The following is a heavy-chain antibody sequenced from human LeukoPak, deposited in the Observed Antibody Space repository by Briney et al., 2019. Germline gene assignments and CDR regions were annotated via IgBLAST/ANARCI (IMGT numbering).Heavy chain of an antibody. V-gene: IGHV1-8*03. J-gene: IGHJ4*02. D-gene: IGHD3-3*01. CDR3: ARGSWVDFWSGYPYYFDY. CDR2: INPNGGGT. CDR1: AYTFTDYY. Sequence: ASVTVSCKASAYTFTDYYIHWVRQAPGQGLEWMGWINPNGGGTKYAQKFQGRVTITRNTSISTAYMELSSLRSEDTAVYYCARGSWVDFWSGYPYYFDYWGQGTLVTVSS.